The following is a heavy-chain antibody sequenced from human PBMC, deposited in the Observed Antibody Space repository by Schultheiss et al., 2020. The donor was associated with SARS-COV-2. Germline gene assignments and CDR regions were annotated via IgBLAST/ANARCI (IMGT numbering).Heavy chain of an antibody. CDR1: GGSFSGYY. V-gene: IGHV4-34*01. J-gene: IGHJ5*02. CDR2: IYYSGST. Sequence: SQTLSLTCAVYGGSFSGYYWSWIRQPPGKGLEWIGYIYYSGSTNYNPSLKSRVTISVDTSKNQFSLKLSSVTAADTAVYYCARGSFYCSGGSCYNWFDPWGQGTLVTVSS. D-gene: IGHD2-15*01. CDR3: ARGSFYCSGGSCYNWFDP.